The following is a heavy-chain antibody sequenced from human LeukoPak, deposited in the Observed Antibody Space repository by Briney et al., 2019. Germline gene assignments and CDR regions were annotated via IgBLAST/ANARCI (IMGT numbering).Heavy chain of an antibody. V-gene: IGHV4-34*01. CDR2: INHSGST. CDR3: ARARVGDFWSGYYPPYFDY. J-gene: IGHJ4*02. Sequence: SETLSLTCAVYGGSFSGYYWSWIRQPPGKGLEWIGEINHSGSTNYNPSLKSRVTISVDTSKNQFSLKLSSVTAADTAVYYCARARVGDFWSGYYPPYFDYWGQGTLVTVSS. CDR1: GGSFSGYY. D-gene: IGHD3-3*01.